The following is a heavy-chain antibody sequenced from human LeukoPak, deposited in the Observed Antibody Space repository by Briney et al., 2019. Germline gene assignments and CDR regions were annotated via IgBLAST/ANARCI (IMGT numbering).Heavy chain of an antibody. D-gene: IGHD3-10*01. J-gene: IGHJ4*02. CDR3: ARPSGTYPIRFDS. Sequence: ASVRVSCKASGYTFTSCGINGVRQPPGQGLEWMGWSSAYAYNGNTNYAQKFQDTVTMTTDPSTSTAYLELRSLSSHAPAVYYCARPSGTYPIRFDSWGQGTLVTVSS. V-gene: IGHV1-18*01. CDR1: GYTFTSCG. CDR2: SSAYAYNGNT.